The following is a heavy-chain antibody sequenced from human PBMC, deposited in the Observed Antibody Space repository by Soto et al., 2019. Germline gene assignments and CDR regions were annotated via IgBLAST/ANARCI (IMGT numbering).Heavy chain of an antibody. J-gene: IGHJ4*02. Sequence: QVQLVQSGAEVKKPGSSVKVSCKASGGTFSSYSINWVRQAPGQGLEWMGEIIPISGTANYAQKFQGRVTITADESTSTAYMGLSSLRSEETAVYYCARDGGRHSGGIDYWGQGTLVTVSS. V-gene: IGHV1-69*01. D-gene: IGHD1-26*01. CDR3: ARDGGRHSGGIDY. CDR1: GGTFSSYS. CDR2: IIPISGTA.